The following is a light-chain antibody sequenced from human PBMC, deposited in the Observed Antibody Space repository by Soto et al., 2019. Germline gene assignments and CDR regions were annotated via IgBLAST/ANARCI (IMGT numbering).Light chain of an antibody. CDR1: SDINVGRYN. CDR2: YYSDSDK. J-gene: IGLJ2*01. CDR3: MIWPSNGLGV. Sequence: QPVLTQPPSSSASPGESARLTCTLPSDINVGRYNIYWYQQKPGSPPRYLLYYYSDSDKGQGSGVPSRFSGSKDVSANTGILFISGLQSEDEDDYYFMIWPSNGLGVVGGGSEPTVL. V-gene: IGLV5-37*01.